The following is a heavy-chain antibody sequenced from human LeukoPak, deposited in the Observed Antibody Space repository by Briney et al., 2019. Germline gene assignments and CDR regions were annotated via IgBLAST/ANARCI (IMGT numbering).Heavy chain of an antibody. D-gene: IGHD3-22*01. V-gene: IGHV4-59*01. CDR3: ARVLNYYDSSGYQETDAFDI. J-gene: IGHJ3*02. Sequence: PSETLSLTCSVSGGSISRFYWSWVRQPPGKALEWIGYIYYSGSTNYNPSLKSRVTISIDTSQNQFSLRLSSLTAADTAVYYCARVLNYYDSSGYQETDAFDIWGQGTVVTVSS. CDR1: GGSISRFY. CDR2: IYYSGST.